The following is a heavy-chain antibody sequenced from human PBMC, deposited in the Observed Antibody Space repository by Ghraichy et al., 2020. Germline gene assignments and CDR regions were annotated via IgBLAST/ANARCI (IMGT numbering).Heavy chain of an antibody. J-gene: IGHJ1*01. CDR1: GNTFNAFY. CDR3: ARDLTPSRIPVTTPFGD. CDR2: INPKSGDT. D-gene: IGHD3-16*01. Sequence: ASVKVSCRTSGNTFNAFYFHWVRQAPGQGLQWMGRINPKSGDTKYAEKFQGRVTMTRDTSINTLYMELSRLRSDDTAVYYCARDLTPSRIPVTTPFGDWGQGTLITVSS. V-gene: IGHV1-2*06.